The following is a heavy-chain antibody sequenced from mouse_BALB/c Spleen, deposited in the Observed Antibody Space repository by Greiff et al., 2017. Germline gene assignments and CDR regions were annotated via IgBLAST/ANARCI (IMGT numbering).Heavy chain of an antibody. J-gene: IGHJ4*01. CDR1: GFSLTSYG. D-gene: IGHD2-1*01. CDR3: ARQYGNYYAMDD. V-gene: IGHV2-6-2*01. Sequence: VQLQQSGPDLVAPSQSLSITCTVSGFSLTSYGVHWVRQPPGKGLEWLVVIWSDGSTTYNSALKSRLSISKDNSKSQVFLKMNSLQTDDTAMYYCARQYGNYYAMDDWGKGNSGTVSS. CDR2: IWSDGST.